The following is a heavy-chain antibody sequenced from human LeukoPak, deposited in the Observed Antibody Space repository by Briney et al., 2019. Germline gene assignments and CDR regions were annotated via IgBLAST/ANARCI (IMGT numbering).Heavy chain of an antibody. V-gene: IGHV4-59*12. J-gene: IGHJ5*02. CDR2: IYYSGST. CDR1: GGSISSYY. Sequence: PSETLSLTCTVSGGSISSYYWSWIRQPPGKGLEWIGYIYYSGSTYYNPSLKSRVTISVDTSKYQFSLKLSSVTAADTAVYYCAREGYGNWFDPWGQGTLVTVSS. CDR3: AREGYGNWFDP. D-gene: IGHD5-12*01.